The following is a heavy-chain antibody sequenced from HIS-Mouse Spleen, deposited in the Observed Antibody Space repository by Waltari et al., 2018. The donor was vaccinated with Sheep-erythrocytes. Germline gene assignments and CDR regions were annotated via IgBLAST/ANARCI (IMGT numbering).Heavy chain of an antibody. CDR2: ISSSSSEI. CDR3: ARVASGATFDY. V-gene: IGHV3-21*01. CDR1: GFTFSSYS. J-gene: IGHJ4*02. D-gene: IGHD1-26*01. Sequence: EVQLVESGGGLVKPGGSLRLSCAASGFTFSSYSMNWVRQAPWKGLEWVSSISSSSSEIYYADAVKGRFTISRDNAKNSLYLQMNSLRAEDTAVYYCARVASGATFDYWGQGTLVTVSS.